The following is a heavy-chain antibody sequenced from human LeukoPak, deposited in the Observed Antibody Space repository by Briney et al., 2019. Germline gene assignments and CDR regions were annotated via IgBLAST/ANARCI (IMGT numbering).Heavy chain of an antibody. D-gene: IGHD6-6*01. V-gene: IGHV6-1*01. CDR1: GDSVSSNSAA. J-gene: IGHJ4*02. CDR2: TDYRSKWYN. CDR3: ARESYSSSSAFLFGY. Sequence: SQTLSLTCAISGDSVSSNSAAWNWIRKSPSRGLEWLGRTDYRSKWYNDYAVSVKSRITINPDTSKNQFSLQLNSVTPEDTAVYYCARESYSSSSAFLFGYWGQGTLVTVSS.